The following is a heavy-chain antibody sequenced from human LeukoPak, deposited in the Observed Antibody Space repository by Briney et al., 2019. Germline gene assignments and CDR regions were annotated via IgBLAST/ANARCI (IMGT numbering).Heavy chain of an antibody. Sequence: SETLSLTCAVYGGSFSGYYWSWIRQPPGEGLEWIGTFYYSGSMYYNPSLKSRVTISVDTSKNQLSLKLSSVTAADTAVYYCARNRAYGVGYYYYYMDVWGKGTTVTVSS. CDR1: GGSFSGYY. D-gene: IGHD1-14*01. J-gene: IGHJ6*03. CDR3: ARNRAYGVGYYYYYMDV. CDR2: FYYSGSM. V-gene: IGHV4-34*01.